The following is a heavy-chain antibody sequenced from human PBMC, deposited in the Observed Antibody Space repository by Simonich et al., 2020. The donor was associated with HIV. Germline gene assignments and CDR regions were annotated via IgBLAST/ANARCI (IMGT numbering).Heavy chain of an antibody. CDR2: ISSSSSYI. V-gene: IGHV3-21*01. J-gene: IGHJ4*02. CDR1: GFTFSSYS. D-gene: IGHD2-2*01. CDR3: ARDGRKGSSTSCSDY. Sequence: EVQLVESGGGLVKPGGSLRLSCAASGFTFSSYSMNWVRQAPGKGLEWVSSISSSSSYIYYADSVKGRFNISRDNAKNALYLKMNSLRAEDTAVYYCARDGRKGSSTSCSDYWGQGTLVTVSS.